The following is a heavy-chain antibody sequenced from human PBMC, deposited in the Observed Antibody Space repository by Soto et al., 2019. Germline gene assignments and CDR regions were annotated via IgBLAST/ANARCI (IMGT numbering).Heavy chain of an antibody. Sequence: EVQLLESGGGLIQPGGSLRLSCAASGFTFSSYWMTWVRQAPGKGLEWVANIKRDGSEKYYVDSVKGRFTISRDNAKNSLYLQMNSLRAEDTAVYYCARDQAVAAKYYYYYGMDVWGQGTTVTVSS. CDR1: GFTFSSYW. CDR2: IKRDGSEK. J-gene: IGHJ6*02. CDR3: ARDQAVAAKYYYYYGMDV. V-gene: IGHV3-7*03. D-gene: IGHD6-19*01.